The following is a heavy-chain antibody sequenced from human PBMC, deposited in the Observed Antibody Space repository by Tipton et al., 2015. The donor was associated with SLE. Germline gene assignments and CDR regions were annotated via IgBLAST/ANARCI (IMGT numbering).Heavy chain of an antibody. J-gene: IGHJ4*02. CDR1: GGSISSYY. Sequence: TLSLTCTVSGGSISSYYWSWIRQPPGKGLEWIGYIYSSGSTNYNPSLKGRVTISVDTSKNQFSLKLSSVTAADTAVYYCARDVGQQLVLFDYWGQGKLVTVSS. CDR2: IYSSGST. V-gene: IGHV4-4*08. D-gene: IGHD4-11*01. CDR3: ARDVGQQLVLFDY.